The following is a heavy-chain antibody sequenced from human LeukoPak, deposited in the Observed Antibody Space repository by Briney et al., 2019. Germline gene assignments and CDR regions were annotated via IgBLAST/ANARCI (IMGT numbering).Heavy chain of an antibody. CDR1: GDSITTSY. J-gene: IGHJ4*02. CDR2: IFYSGNT. Sequence: SETLSLTCSVPGDSITTSYWNWIRQPPGQGLEWIGSIFYSGNTKYNPALQGRVTISVDTSKDQFSLEVNSVTAADTAVYYCARGRLSPSAFRPFEHWGRGTLVTVSS. D-gene: IGHD2/OR15-2a*01. CDR3: ARGRLSPSAFRPFEH. V-gene: IGHV4-59*01.